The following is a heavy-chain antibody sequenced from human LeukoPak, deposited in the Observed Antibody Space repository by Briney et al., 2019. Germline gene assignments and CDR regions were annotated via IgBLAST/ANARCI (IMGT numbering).Heavy chain of an antibody. V-gene: IGHV3-23*01. J-gene: IGHJ4*02. CDR2: ISGSGGST. CDR1: GFTFSSYA. Sequence: PGGSLRLSCAPSGFTFSSYAMSWVRQAPRKGPEWVSGISGSGGSTNHEDSVKGRFTISRDNSKKTLYLQMNSLRAEDTAVYYCAKDPLGMRYFDYWGQGTLVTVSS. D-gene: IGHD1-26*01. CDR3: AKDPLGMRYFDY.